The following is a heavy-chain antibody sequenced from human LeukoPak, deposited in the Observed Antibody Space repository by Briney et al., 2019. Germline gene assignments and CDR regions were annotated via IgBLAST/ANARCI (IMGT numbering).Heavy chain of an antibody. Sequence: GASVKVSCKASGHTFTDYHIHWVRQAPRQGLEWMGWINPNSGGTNYAEKFHGRVTMTRDTSITTAYMELSGLRSSDTAVYYCARFRHVAVAGTPHFDFWGQGTLVTVSS. V-gene: IGHV1-2*02. D-gene: IGHD6-19*01. CDR2: INPNSGGT. CDR1: GHTFTDYH. J-gene: IGHJ4*02. CDR3: ARFRHVAVAGTPHFDF.